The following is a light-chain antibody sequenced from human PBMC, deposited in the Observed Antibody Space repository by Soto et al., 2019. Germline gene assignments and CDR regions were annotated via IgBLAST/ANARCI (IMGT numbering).Light chain of an antibody. CDR3: QHYNSYGT. V-gene: IGKV1-5*01. CDR2: HVS. J-gene: IGKJ1*01. Sequence: IQMTQSPSTLPASVGDRVTITCRASQSLDRWLARYQQKPGKASKILIYHVSSLETGVPSRFSGSGSGTEFTLTISSLQPDDFATYYCQHYNSYGTFGQGTKVDI. CDR1: QSLDRW.